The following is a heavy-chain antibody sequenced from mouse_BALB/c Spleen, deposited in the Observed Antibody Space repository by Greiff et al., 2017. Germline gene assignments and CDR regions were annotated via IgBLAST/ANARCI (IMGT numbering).Heavy chain of an antibody. Sequence: DVMLVESGGGLVKPGGSLKLSCAASGFTFSSYAMSWVRQTPEKRLEWVASISSGGSTYYPDSVKGRFTISRDNARNILYLQMSSLRSEDTAMYYCARGLLRSFFDYWGQGTTLTVSS. CDR1: GFTFSSYA. V-gene: IGHV5-6-5*01. J-gene: IGHJ2*01. CDR3: ARGLLRSFFDY. D-gene: IGHD1-1*01. CDR2: ISSGGST.